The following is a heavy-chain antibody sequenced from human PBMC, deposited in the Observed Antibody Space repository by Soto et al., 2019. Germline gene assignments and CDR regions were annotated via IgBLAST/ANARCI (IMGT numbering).Heavy chain of an antibody. CDR1: GYTFTSYD. D-gene: IGHD3-9*01. Sequence: ASVKVSCKASGYTFTSYDINWVRQATGQGLEWMGWMNPNSGNTGYAQKFQGRVTMTRNTSISTAYMELSSLRSEDTAVYYCAREVYYDILTGPVGVDPWGQGTLVTVS. V-gene: IGHV1-8*01. CDR3: AREVYYDILTGPVGVDP. J-gene: IGHJ5*02. CDR2: MNPNSGNT.